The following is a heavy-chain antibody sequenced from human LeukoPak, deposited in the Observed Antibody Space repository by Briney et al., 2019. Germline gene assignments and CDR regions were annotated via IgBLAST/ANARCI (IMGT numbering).Heavy chain of an antibody. CDR3: ARGKKRRSTDPNWFDP. Sequence: ASVKVSCKASGYTFTSYDINWVRQATGQGLEWMGWMSPNSGNTGYAQKFQGRVTMTRNTSISTAYMELSSLRSEDTAVYYCARGKKRRSTDPNWFDPWGQGTLVTVSS. V-gene: IGHV1-8*01. D-gene: IGHD5-24*01. J-gene: IGHJ5*02. CDR1: GYTFTSYD. CDR2: MSPNSGNT.